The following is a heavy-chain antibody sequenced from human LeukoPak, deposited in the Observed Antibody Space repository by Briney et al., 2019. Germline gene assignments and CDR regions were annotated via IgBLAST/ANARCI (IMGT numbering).Heavy chain of an antibody. CDR3: ARVEFWSGARRFDP. J-gene: IGHJ5*02. Sequence: SETLSLTCTVSGGSISSYYWSWIRQPPGKGLEWIGYIYYSGSTNYNPSLKSRVTISVDTSKNQFSLKLSSVTAADTAVYYCARVEFWSGARRFDPWGQGTLVTVSS. CDR1: GGSISSYY. V-gene: IGHV4-59*01. D-gene: IGHD3-3*01. CDR2: IYYSGST.